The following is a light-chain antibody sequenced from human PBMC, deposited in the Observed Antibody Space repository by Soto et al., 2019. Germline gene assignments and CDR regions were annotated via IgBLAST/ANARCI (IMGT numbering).Light chain of an antibody. Sequence: EIVMTQSPATPSVSPGGRATLSCRASQSVNGNLAWYQQKPGQAPRLLIYEASTRATGIPARFSGSGSGTYFPLTISSLQSEDFAVYYCKQYKDWSPITFGGGTQVEMK. V-gene: IGKV3-15*01. J-gene: IGKJ4*01. CDR1: QSVNGN. CDR2: EAS. CDR3: KQYKDWSPIT.